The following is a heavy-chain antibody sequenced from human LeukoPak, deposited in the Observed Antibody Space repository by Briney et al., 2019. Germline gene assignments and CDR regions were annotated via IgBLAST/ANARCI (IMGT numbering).Heavy chain of an antibody. CDR3: AVQTTIFGVVDY. D-gene: IGHD3-3*01. V-gene: IGHV3-23*01. Sequence: GGSLRLSRAASGFTFSSYAMSWVRQAPGKGLEWVSTISGTGGSTYYADSVKGQFTISRDNSKNTLYLQMNSLRSDDTAVYYCAVQTTIFGVVDYWGQGTLVTVSS. CDR2: ISGTGGST. J-gene: IGHJ4*02. CDR1: GFTFSSYA.